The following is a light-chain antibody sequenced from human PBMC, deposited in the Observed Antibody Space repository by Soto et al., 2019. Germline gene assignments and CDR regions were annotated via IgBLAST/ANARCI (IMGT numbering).Light chain of an antibody. Sequence: EIVLTQSPGTLSLSPGERATLSCRASQSVSNNYXAWXXQXXXQXXXXLXXGVSTGATGIPDRFSGSGSGTDFTLTISRLEPEDFAVYFCQVYGTSSKTFGQGTKV. CDR1: QSVSNNY. CDR2: GVS. J-gene: IGKJ1*01. V-gene: IGKV3-20*01. CDR3: QVYGTSSKT.